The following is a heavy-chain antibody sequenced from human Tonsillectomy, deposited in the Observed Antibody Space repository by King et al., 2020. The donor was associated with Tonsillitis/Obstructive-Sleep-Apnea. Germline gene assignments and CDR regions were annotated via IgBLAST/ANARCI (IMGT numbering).Heavy chain of an antibody. V-gene: IGHV4-59*08. Sequence: QVQLQESGPGLVKPSETLSLTCTVSGGSISSYYWSWIRQPPGKGLEWIGYIYYSGSTNYNPSLKSRVTISVDTSKNQFSLKLSSVTAADTAVYYCARQAGYSYALNWFDPWGQGTLVTVSS. D-gene: IGHD5-18*01. CDR2: IYYSGST. CDR3: ARQAGYSYALNWFDP. J-gene: IGHJ5*02. CDR1: GGSISSYY.